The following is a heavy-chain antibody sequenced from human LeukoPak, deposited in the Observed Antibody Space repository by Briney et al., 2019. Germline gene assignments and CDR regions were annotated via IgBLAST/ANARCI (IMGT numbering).Heavy chain of an antibody. CDR1: GFTLSNYA. V-gene: IGHV3-23*01. Sequence: GGSLRLSCAASGFTLSNYAMSWVRQAPGKGLEWVSGLSGSGGSTYYADSVKGRFTISRDNSKNTLYLQMNSLTDEDTAVYYCAKKWGVGTTTLDYFDYWGQGTLVTVSS. D-gene: IGHD1-26*01. CDR3: AKKWGVGTTTLDYFDY. J-gene: IGHJ4*02. CDR2: LSGSGGST.